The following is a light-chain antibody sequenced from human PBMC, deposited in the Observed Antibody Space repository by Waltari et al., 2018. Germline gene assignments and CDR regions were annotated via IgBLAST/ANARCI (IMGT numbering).Light chain of an antibody. J-gene: IGLJ3*02. CDR1: SRYSSNV. CDR3: QTGGHGTWV. V-gene: IGLV4-69*01. Sequence: LVLSHSHSPSASLGASVKLTCTLSSRYSSNVIAWLQPQPGKGPRYLMKVNSEGSHRKGDDIPDRFSASKSGTECQLTISSLQSEDEADYFSQTGGHGTWVFGGGTKLTVL. CDR2: VNSEGSH.